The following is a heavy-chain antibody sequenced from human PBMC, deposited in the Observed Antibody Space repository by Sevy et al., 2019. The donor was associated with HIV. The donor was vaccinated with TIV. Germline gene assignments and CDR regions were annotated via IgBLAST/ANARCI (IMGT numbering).Heavy chain of an antibody. V-gene: IGHV3-15*01. CDR1: GFTFSNTW. CDR3: TTDLPRWLQLGDYFDY. J-gene: IGHJ4*02. Sequence: GGSLRLSCAASGFTFSNTWMSWVRQAPGKGLEWVGRIKSKTDGGTTDYAAPVKGRFTISRDDSKNTLYLQMNSLKTEDTAVYYCTTDLPRWLQLGDYFDYWGQGTLVTVSS. CDR2: IKSKTDGGTT. D-gene: IGHD5-12*01.